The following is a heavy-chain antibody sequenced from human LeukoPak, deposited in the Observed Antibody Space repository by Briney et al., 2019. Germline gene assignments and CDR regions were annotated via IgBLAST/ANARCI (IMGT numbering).Heavy chain of an antibody. Sequence: ASVKVSCKASGGTFSSYAISWVRQAPGQGLEWMGRIIPILGIANYAQKFQGRVTITADKSTSTAYMELSCLRSEDTAVYYCARDSRITMMGDYWGQGTLVTVSS. D-gene: IGHD3-22*01. CDR3: ARDSRITMMGDY. CDR1: GGTFSSYA. V-gene: IGHV1-69*04. CDR2: IIPILGIA. J-gene: IGHJ4*02.